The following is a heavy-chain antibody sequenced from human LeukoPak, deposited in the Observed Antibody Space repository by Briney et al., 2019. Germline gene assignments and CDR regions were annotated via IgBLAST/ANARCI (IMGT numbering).Heavy chain of an antibody. CDR2: ITGSGSNT. Sequence: GGSLRLSCAASRLTFSGYAMSWVRQAPGKGLEWVSAITGSGSNTYYADSVKGRFTISRDNSKNTLYLQMNSLRADDTAVYYCAKEASGHISDYIDYWGQGTLVTVSS. CDR1: RLTFSGYA. CDR3: AKEASGHISDYIDY. D-gene: IGHD5-12*01. V-gene: IGHV3-23*01. J-gene: IGHJ4*02.